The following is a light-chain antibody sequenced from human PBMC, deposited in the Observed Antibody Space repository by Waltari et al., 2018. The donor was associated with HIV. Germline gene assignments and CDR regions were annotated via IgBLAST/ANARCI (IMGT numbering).Light chain of an antibody. J-gene: IGKJ4*01. V-gene: IGKV3-15*01. CDR1: QSVSSN. CDR2: GAS. CDR3: QQYNNLPLT. Sequence: EIVMTQSPATLSVSPGERATLSCRASQSVSSNLAWYQQKPGQAPRRLIYGASTRATGIPARFSGSGSGTEFTLTISSLQSEDFAVYYCQQYNNLPLTFGGGTKGEIK.